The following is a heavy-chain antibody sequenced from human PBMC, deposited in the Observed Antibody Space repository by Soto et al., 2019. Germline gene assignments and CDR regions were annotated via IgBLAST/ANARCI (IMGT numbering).Heavy chain of an antibody. D-gene: IGHD5-18*01. V-gene: IGHV3-33*01. J-gene: IGHJ4*02. CDR1: GFTFSTYG. CDR3: GRDGALGDTAVVDS. Sequence: QVQLVESGGGVVQPGKSLRLSCAASGFTFSTYGMHWVRQAPGKGLAWVAVIWYDGSNKYHGDSLKGRFTISRDNSKNTLYLQINNLRAEDTAVYYCGRDGALGDTAVVDSWGQGTLVTVSS. CDR2: IWYDGSNK.